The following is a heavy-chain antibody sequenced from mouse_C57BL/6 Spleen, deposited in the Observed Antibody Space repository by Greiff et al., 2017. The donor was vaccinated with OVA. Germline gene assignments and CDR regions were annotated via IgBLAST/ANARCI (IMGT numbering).Heavy chain of an antibody. CDR3: AVHWDGGFAY. Sequence: QVQLQQPGAELVMPGASVKLSCKASGYTFTSYWMHWVKQRPGQGLEWIGEIDPSDSYTNYNQKFKGKSTLTVDKSSSTAYMQLSSLTSEYSAIYYCAVHWDGGFAYWGQGTLVTVSA. J-gene: IGHJ3*01. V-gene: IGHV1-69*01. D-gene: IGHD4-1*01. CDR1: GYTFTSYW. CDR2: IDPSDSYT.